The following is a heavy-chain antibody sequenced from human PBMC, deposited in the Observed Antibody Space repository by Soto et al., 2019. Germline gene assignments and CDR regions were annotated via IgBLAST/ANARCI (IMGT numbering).Heavy chain of an antibody. CDR3: AMVDVYVTPSPQDV. J-gene: IGHJ6*02. D-gene: IGHD3-16*01. V-gene: IGHV1-18*01. CDR1: GYSFTRYG. Sequence: QVQLVQSGAEVKNPGASVKVSCKASGYSFTRYGIGWARQAPGQGLEWMGRINAYNGNTNYAQNLQGRLTLTTDTSTTTAYMELRSLRSNDTAIYYCAMVDVYVTPSPQDVWGQGTTVTVSS. CDR2: INAYNGNT.